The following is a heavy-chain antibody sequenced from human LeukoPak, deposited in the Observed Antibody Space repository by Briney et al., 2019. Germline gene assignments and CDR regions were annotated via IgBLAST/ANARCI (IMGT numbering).Heavy chain of an antibody. CDR2: ISWNSGSI. J-gene: IGHJ4*02. CDR1: GFTFDDYA. CDR3: ATGYGDYAYYFDY. Sequence: PGGSLRLSCAASGFTFDDYAMHWVRQAPGKGLEWVSGISWNSGSIGYADSVKGRFTISRDNAKNSLYLQMNSLRAEDTALYYCATGYGDYAYYFDYWVQGTLVTVSS. V-gene: IGHV3-9*01. D-gene: IGHD4-17*01.